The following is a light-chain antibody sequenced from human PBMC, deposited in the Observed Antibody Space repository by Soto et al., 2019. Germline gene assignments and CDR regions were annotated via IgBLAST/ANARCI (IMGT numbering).Light chain of an antibody. CDR1: SSDVGGYNL. CDR2: EDS. V-gene: IGLV2-23*02. J-gene: IGLJ2*01. Sequence: QSALTQPASVSGSPGQSITISCTGTSSDVGGYNLVSWYQQHPGKAPKLMIFEDSKRPSGVSNRFSGSKSANTASLTISGLQAEDEADYYCCSYAGSSTVVVFGGGTKLTVL. CDR3: CSYAGSSTVVV.